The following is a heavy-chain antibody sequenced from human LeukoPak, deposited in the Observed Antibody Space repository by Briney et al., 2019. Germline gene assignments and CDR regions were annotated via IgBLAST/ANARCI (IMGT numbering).Heavy chain of an antibody. CDR3: AKESLSGHSYGFHN. D-gene: IGHD5-18*01. CDR2: ISASGGKT. V-gene: IGHV3-23*01. Sequence: GGSLRLSCAASGFTFSAYAMSWVRQAPGKGLEWVSAISASGGKTYYADSVRGRFTISRDNAKKTLYLQMNSLRAGDTALYYCAKESLSGHSYGFHNWGQGTLVTVSS. J-gene: IGHJ4*02. CDR1: GFTFSAYA.